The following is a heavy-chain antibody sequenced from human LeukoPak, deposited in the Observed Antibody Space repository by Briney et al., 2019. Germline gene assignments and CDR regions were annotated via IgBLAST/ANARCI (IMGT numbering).Heavy chain of an antibody. J-gene: IGHJ6*03. V-gene: IGHV3-9*01. CDR2: ISWNSGSI. CDR1: GFTFRTYW. Sequence: GGSLRLSCAASGFTFRTYWMSWVRQAPGKGLEWVSGISWNSGSIGYADSVKGRFTISRDNAKNSLYLQMNSLRAEDTALYYCAKDMRGAAPSYYYYMDVWGKGTTVTVSS. D-gene: IGHD6-6*01. CDR3: AKDMRGAAPSYYYYMDV.